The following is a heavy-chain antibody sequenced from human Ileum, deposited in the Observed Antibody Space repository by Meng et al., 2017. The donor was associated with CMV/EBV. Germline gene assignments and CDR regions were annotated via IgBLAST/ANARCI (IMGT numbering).Heavy chain of an antibody. CDR3: ARRQWGGNFDY. D-gene: IGHD4-23*01. V-gene: IGHV2-5*02. CDR1: GFSRSTGRLG. J-gene: IGHJ4*02. CDR2: ICWDGDK. Sequence: QITLRECGPTLVKPTQTHTLTFTFSGFSRSTGRLGVCWIRQPPGKALGWFALICWDGDKYYSESLKNRLTITKDNSKNQVVLKMTNMEPVDTAIYYCARRQWGGNFDYWGQGTLVTVSS.